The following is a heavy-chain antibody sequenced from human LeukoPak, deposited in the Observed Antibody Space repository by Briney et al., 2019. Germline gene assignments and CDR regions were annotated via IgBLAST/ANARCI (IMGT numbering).Heavy chain of an antibody. J-gene: IGHJ4*02. CDR1: GYTFTCYY. CDR3: ARADWYYDSSGYYGDY. Sequence: ASVKISCKASGYTFTCYYMHWVRQAPGQGLEWMGRINPNSGGTNYAQKFQGRVTMTRDTSISTAYMELSRLRSDDTAVYYCARADWYYDSSGYYGDYCGQGTLVTVSS. D-gene: IGHD3-22*01. CDR2: INPNSGGT. V-gene: IGHV1-2*06.